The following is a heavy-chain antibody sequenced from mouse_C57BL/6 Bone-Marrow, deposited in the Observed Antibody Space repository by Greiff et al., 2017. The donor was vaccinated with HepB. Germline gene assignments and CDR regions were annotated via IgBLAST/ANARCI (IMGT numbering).Heavy chain of an antibody. Sequence: DVMLVESGGDLVKPGGSLKLSCAASGFTFSSYGMSWVRQTPDKRLEWVATISSGGSYTYYPDSVKGRFTISRDNAKNTLYLQMSSLKSEDTATYYCARLMITTRYFDVWGTGTTVTVSS. CDR3: ARLMITTRYFDV. V-gene: IGHV5-6*02. J-gene: IGHJ1*03. CDR1: GFTFSSYG. CDR2: ISSGGSYT. D-gene: IGHD2-4*01.